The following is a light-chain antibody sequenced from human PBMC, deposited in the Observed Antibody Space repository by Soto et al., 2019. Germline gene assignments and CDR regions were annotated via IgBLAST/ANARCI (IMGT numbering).Light chain of an antibody. Sequence: ENVLTQSPGTLSLSPGERATLSCRASQSVTSSYLAWYQQKPGQAPRLLIYSASNRATGTPDRFSGSGSGTDFTLTISRLEPEDFAVYYCQQYGSSPRYTFGQGTKVDIK. V-gene: IGKV3-20*01. CDR1: QSVTSSY. CDR2: SAS. J-gene: IGKJ2*01. CDR3: QQYGSSPRYT.